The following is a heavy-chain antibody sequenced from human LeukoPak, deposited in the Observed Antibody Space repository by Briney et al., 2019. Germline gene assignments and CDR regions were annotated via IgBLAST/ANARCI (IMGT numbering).Heavy chain of an antibody. V-gene: IGHV3-74*01. D-gene: IGHD6-13*01. CDR1: GFTFSSYW. CDR3: ARLYSISWYAMDKYYFDY. J-gene: IGHJ4*02. CDR2: INSDGSSA. Sequence: PGGSLRLSCAASGFTFSSYWMHWVRQAPGKGLVWVSRINSDGSSASYADSVKGRFTISRDNAKNTLYLQMNSLRAEDTAVYYCARLYSISWYAMDKYYFDYWGQGTLVTVSS.